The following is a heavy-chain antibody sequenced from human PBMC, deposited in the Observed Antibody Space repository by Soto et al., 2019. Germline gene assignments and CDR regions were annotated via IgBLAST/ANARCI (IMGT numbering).Heavy chain of an antibody. D-gene: IGHD2-2*01. CDR1: GGSISDYY. CDR3: ARGLFCSRTNCYLLPFDP. V-gene: IGHV4-59*01. CDR2: IYYSGST. Sequence: SETLSLTCTVSGGSISDYYWSWIRQPPGEGLEWIGYIYYSGSTSYNPSLKSRVTISVDTSKNQFSLKLSSVTAADTAVYYCARGLFCSRTNCYLLPFDPWGQGTLVT. J-gene: IGHJ5*02.